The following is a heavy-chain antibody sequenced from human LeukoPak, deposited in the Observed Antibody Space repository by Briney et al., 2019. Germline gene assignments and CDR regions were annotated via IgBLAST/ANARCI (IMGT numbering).Heavy chain of an antibody. J-gene: IGHJ3*02. CDR3: ARDHSGPDAFDI. V-gene: IGHV4-59*01. CDR2: IYYSGST. Sequence: SETLSLTCTVSGGSISSYYWSWIRQPPGKGLEWIGYIYYSGSTNYNPSLKSRVTISVDTSKNQFSLKLSSVTAADTAVYYCARDHSGPDAFDIWGQGTMVTVSS. CDR1: GGSISSYY.